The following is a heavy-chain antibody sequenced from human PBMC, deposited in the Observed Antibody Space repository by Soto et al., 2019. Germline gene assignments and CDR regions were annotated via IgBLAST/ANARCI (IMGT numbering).Heavy chain of an antibody. V-gene: IGHV4-59*01. CDR2: ISYSGNT. J-gene: IGHJ4*02. CDR1: GGSIISGY. Sequence: SEALALPCAVSGGSIISGYWSWIRQPPGKGLEWIGYISYSGNTNYNPSLKSRVTMSVDTPKNQFSLRLSSVTTADTAVYYCAGLRGYAGSPIDYWGQGTLVTVSS. D-gene: IGHD2-15*01. CDR3: AGLRGYAGSPIDY.